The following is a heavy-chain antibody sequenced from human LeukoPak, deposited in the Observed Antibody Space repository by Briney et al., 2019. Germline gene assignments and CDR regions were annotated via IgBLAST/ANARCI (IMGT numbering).Heavy chain of an antibody. CDR1: GGTFSSYA. CDR3: ARGWDTAMAHFDY. CDR2: IIPIFGTA. J-gene: IGHJ4*02. Sequence: ASVKVSFKASGGTFSSYAISWVRQAPGQGLEWMGGIIPIFGTANYAQKFQGRVTITADESTSTAYMELSSLRSEDTAVYYCARGWDTAMAHFDYWGQGTLVTVSS. D-gene: IGHD5-18*01. V-gene: IGHV1-69*13.